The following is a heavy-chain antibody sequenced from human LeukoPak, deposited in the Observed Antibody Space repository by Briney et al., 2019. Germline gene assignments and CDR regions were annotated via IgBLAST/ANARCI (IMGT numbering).Heavy chain of an antibody. CDR2: ISSSSSYI. Sequence: SGGSLRLSCAASGFTFSSYRMNWVRQAPGKGLEWVSSISSSSSYIYYADSMKGRFTISRDNAKNSLYLQMNSLRAEDTAVYYCARDYGWDPDMVYFDSWGQGTLVTVSS. CDR1: GFTFSSYR. J-gene: IGHJ4*02. D-gene: IGHD5-18*01. CDR3: ARDYGWDPDMVYFDS. V-gene: IGHV3-21*01.